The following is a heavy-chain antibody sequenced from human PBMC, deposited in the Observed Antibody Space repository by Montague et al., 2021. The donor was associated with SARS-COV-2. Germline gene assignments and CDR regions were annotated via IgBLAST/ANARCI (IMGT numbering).Heavy chain of an antibody. CDR3: ARDTRIVGATTRLDY. J-gene: IGHJ4*02. CDR2: IYYSGST. Sequence: SETRSLTCTVSGGSISSSSYYWGWIRQPPGKGLEWIGSIYYSGSTYYNPSLKSRVTISVDTSKNQFSLKLSSVTAADTAVYYCARDTRIVGATTRLDYWGQGTLVTVSS. CDR1: GGSISSSSYY. V-gene: IGHV4-39*07. D-gene: IGHD1-26*01.